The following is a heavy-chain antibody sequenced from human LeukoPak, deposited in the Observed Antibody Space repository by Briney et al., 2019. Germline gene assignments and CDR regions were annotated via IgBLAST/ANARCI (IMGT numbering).Heavy chain of an antibody. D-gene: IGHD6-13*01. Sequence: GGSLRLSCAASGFTFSSNYMSWVRQAPGKGLVWVSRINSDGSSTSYADSVKGRFTISRDNAKNTLYLQMNSLRAEDTAVYYCARVLAAAGRNGLFDYWGQGTLVTVSS. J-gene: IGHJ4*02. CDR2: INSDGSST. V-gene: IGHV3-74*01. CDR3: ARVLAAAGRNGLFDY. CDR1: GFTFSSNY.